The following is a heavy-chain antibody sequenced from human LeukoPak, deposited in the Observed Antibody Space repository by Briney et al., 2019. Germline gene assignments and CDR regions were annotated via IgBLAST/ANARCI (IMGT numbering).Heavy chain of an antibody. D-gene: IGHD1-26*01. J-gene: IGHJ6*03. CDR3: ARRAGSEVGYYYMDV. V-gene: IGHV1-69*04. Sequence: GASVKVSCKASGGTFSSYAISWVRQAPGQGLEWMGRIIPILGIANYAQKFQGRVTITTDESTSTAYMELSSLRSEDTAVYYCARRAGSEVGYYYMDVWGKGTTVTVSS. CDR1: GGTFSSYA. CDR2: IIPILGIA.